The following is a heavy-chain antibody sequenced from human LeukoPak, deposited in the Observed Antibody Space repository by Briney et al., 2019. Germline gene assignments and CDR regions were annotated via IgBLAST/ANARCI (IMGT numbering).Heavy chain of an antibody. CDR1: GGSISSSSYY. CDR3: ARDQYCSGGSCSNFDY. D-gene: IGHD2-15*01. J-gene: IGHJ4*02. CDR2: IYYSGST. Sequence: TSETLSLTCTVSGGSISSSSYYWGWIRQPPGKGLEWIGSIYYSGSTYYNPSLKSRVTISVDTSKNQFSLKLSSVTAADTAVYYCARDQYCSGGSCSNFDYWGQGTLVTVSS. V-gene: IGHV4-39*07.